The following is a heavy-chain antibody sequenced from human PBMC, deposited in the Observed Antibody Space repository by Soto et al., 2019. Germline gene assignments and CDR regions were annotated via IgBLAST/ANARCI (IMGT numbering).Heavy chain of an antibody. D-gene: IGHD3-3*02. V-gene: IGHV4-59*02. Sequence: PETLSLTCFVSGGSVTSHHRSWIRHFPGQGLEWIASTSYTVNTNYNPSLQSRVTISLDTSKNQLSLKLTSMNVAEPAGNYCGRDMCAGFTHFFDPWGQGTLVTVSS. CDR1: GGSVTSHH. CDR3: GRDMCAGFTHFFDP. CDR2: TSYTVNT. J-gene: IGHJ5*02.